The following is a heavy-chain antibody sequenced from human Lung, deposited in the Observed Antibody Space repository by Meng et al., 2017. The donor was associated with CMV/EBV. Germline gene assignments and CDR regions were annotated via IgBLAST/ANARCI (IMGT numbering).Heavy chain of an antibody. CDR1: GFTLSRYS. Sequence: GESXKISCAASGFTLSRYSMNWVRQAPGKGLEWVSSISTSSSYIYYRDSVKGRFTISRDNAMNSLSLQMKSLRAEDTAVYYCAGEYWGPEYWGQGTLVTVSS. CDR2: ISTSSSYI. D-gene: IGHD3-16*01. J-gene: IGHJ4*02. V-gene: IGHV3-21*01. CDR3: AGEYWGPEY.